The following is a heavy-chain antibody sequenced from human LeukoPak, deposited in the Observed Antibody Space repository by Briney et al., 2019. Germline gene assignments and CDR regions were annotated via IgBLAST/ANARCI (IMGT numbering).Heavy chain of an antibody. CDR1: GYKFTSYW. D-gene: IGHD3-3*01. V-gene: IGHV5-10-1*01. Sequence: GESLKISCKGSGYKFTSYWINWVRQMPGKGLEWMGRIDPSDSYTMYSPSFQGHVTISADKSISTAYLQWSSLKASDSAMYYCARQNIGGTSASDYWGQGTLVTVSS. CDR2: IDPSDSYT. J-gene: IGHJ4*02. CDR3: ARQNIGGTSASDY.